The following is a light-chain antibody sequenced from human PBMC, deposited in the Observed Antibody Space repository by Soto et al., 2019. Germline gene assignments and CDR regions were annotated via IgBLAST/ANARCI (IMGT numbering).Light chain of an antibody. Sequence: DIQMTQSPSSLSASVGDRVTITCRASQSISSYLNWYQQKPGKAPKLLMYAASSLQSGVPSRFSGSGSGTDFTLTISSLQPEDFAIYYCQQSYSNPRTFGQGTTVEIK. CDR1: QSISSY. V-gene: IGKV1-39*01. CDR3: QQSYSNPRT. J-gene: IGKJ1*01. CDR2: AAS.